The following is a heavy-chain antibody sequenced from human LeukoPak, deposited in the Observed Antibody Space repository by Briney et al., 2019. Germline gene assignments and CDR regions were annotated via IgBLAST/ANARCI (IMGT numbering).Heavy chain of an antibody. CDR1: GFIVSSNY. Sequence: PGRSLRLSCAASGFIVSSNYMSWVRQAPGKGLEWVSVLFSDGRTYYADSVKGRFTISRDNSKNTLSLQMNSLRAEDMAVYYCARGVVVVPAAIGPADYWGQGTLVTVSS. CDR2: LFSDGRT. CDR3: ARGVVVVPAAIGPADY. J-gene: IGHJ4*02. D-gene: IGHD2-2*02. V-gene: IGHV3-66*01.